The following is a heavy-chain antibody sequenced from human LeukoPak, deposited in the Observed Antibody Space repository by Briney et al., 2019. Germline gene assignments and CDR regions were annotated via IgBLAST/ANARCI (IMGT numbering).Heavy chain of an antibody. CDR3: ARETRFVVTASYGMDV. J-gene: IGHJ6*02. CDR1: GFTFSSYA. CDR2: IINSGGST. V-gene: IGHV3-23*01. Sequence: PGGSLRLSCAASGFTFSSYAMSWVRQAPGKGLEWVSGIINSGGSTLYADSVKGRFTISRDNSKNTLYLQMNSLRAEDTAVYYCARETRFVVTASYGMDVWGQGTTVTVSS. D-gene: IGHD2-21*02.